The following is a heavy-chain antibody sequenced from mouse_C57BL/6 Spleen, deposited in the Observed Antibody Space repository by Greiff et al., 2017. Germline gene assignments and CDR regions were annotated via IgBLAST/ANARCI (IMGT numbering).Heavy chain of an antibody. D-gene: IGHD5-1*01. J-gene: IGHJ4*01. CDR3: AQYPSYAMCY. CDR2: INPNNGGT. V-gene: IGHV1-26*01. CDR1: GYTFTDYY. Sequence: EVQLQQSGPELVKPGASVKISCKASGYTFTDYYMHWVKQSHGRSLEWIGDINPNNGGTSYNQKFKGKATLTVDKSASTSYMELRSLTSEDSAVYYCAQYPSYAMCYWGQGTSVTVSS.